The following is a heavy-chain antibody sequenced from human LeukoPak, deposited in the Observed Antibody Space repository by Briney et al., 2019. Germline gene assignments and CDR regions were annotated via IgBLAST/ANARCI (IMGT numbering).Heavy chain of an antibody. CDR1: GYTFTSYG. D-gene: IGHD3-10*01. V-gene: IGHV1-18*01. CDR3: ARDRDKIWFGESPWFDP. CDR2: ISAYNGNT. Sequence: ASVKVSCKASGYTFTSYGISWVRQAPGQGLEWMGWISAYNGNTNYAQKLQGRVTMTTDTSTSTAYMELRSLRSDDTAVYYCARDRDKIWFGESPWFDPWGQGTLVTVSS. J-gene: IGHJ5*02.